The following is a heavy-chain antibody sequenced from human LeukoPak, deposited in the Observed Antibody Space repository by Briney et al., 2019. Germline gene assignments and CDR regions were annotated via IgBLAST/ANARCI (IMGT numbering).Heavy chain of an antibody. CDR3: VRRGGTFFDY. D-gene: IGHD3-16*01. V-gene: IGHV1-2*02. CDR2: INSNTGGT. Sequence: ASVTVSFTSSGYTFTDYHIHWVRQAPGQGLEWMAWINSNTGGTNFAKNFQGRVTLSRDTSITTAYMELSRLDFGDTAIYYCVRRGGTFFDYWGQGALVTVSS. J-gene: IGHJ4*02. CDR1: GYTFTDYH.